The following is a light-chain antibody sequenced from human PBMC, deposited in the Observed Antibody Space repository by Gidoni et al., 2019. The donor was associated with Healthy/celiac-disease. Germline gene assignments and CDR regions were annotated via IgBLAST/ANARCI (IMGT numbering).Light chain of an antibody. CDR3: AAWDDSLSGPNWV. V-gene: IGLV1-47*02. Sequence: QSVLTQPPSASGTPGQRVTISCSGSSPNLGSNYVYWYQQLPGTAPKLLIYSNNQRPSGVPDRFSGSKSGTSASLAISGLRSEDEADYYCAAWDDSLSGPNWVFGGGTKLTVL. J-gene: IGLJ3*02. CDR1: SPNLGSNY. CDR2: SNN.